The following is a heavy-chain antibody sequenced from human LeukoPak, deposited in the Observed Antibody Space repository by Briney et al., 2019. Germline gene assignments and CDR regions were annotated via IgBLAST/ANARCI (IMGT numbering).Heavy chain of an antibody. CDR3: ANEKTGDLLNDAFDI. V-gene: IGHV3-21*01. CDR2: ISSSSYI. Sequence: GRSLRLSCAASGFTFSSYSMNWVRQAPGKGLEWVSSISSSSYIYYADSVKGRFTISRDNAKNSLYLQMNSLRAEDTAVYYCANEKTGDLLNDAFDIWGQGTMVTVPS. J-gene: IGHJ3*02. D-gene: IGHD1-26*01. CDR1: GFTFSSYS.